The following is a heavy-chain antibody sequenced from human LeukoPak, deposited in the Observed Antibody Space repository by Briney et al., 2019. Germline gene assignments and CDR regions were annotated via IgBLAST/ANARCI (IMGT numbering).Heavy chain of an antibody. Sequence: PGGSLRLSCAASGFTFNSYDMHWVRQAPGKGLEWVAFIRYDETNKSYADSVKGRFTISRDNSKNTLYLQMSSLKASDTAMYYCARRTVERGYSYDYYYYMDVWGKGTTVTVSS. V-gene: IGHV3-30*02. CDR2: IRYDETNK. CDR1: GFTFNSYD. J-gene: IGHJ6*03. CDR3: ARRTVERGYSYDYYYYMDV. D-gene: IGHD5-18*01.